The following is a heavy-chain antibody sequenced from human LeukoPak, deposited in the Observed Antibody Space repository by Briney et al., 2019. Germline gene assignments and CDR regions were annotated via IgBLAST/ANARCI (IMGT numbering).Heavy chain of an antibody. V-gene: IGHV3-7*01. Sequence: GGSLRLSCAASGFTFSSYWMNWARQAPGKGLEWVASINHNGNVNYYVDSVKGRFTISRDNAKNSLYLQMNSLRAEDTGVHYCLPYSARPIDYWGQGTLVTVSS. CDR2: INHNGNVN. CDR3: LPYSARPIDY. J-gene: IGHJ4*02. CDR1: GFTFSSYW. D-gene: IGHD6-6*01.